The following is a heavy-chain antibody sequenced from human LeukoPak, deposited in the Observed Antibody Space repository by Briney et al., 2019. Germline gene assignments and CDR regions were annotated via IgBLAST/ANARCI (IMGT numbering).Heavy chain of an antibody. J-gene: IGHJ6*03. Sequence: SETLSLTCTVSGDSISTSKSYWGWIRQPPGKGLEWIGSIYYSGSTYYNPSLKSRVTISVDTSKNQFSLKLSSVTAADTAVYYCARAPDYFYYYYMDVWGKGTTVTISS. CDR1: GDSISTSKSY. V-gene: IGHV4-39*01. CDR2: IYYSGST. CDR3: ARAPDYFYYYYMDV.